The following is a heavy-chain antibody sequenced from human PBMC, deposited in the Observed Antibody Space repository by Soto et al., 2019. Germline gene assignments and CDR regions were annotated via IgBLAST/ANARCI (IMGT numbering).Heavy chain of an antibody. J-gene: IGHJ6*02. D-gene: IGHD3-9*01. CDR1: GGSITSSNW. CDR2: IYHSGST. V-gene: IGHV4-4*02. Sequence: QVQLQESGPGLVKPSGTLSLTCAVSGGSITSSNWWSWVRQPPGKGLEWIGEIYHSGSTNYHPSLKSRLTLSGGKCKNQFSLKLSSVTAADTAVYYCARWGMFYDILTGPRSYYSGMDVWGQGTTVTVSS. CDR3: ARWGMFYDILTGPRSYYSGMDV.